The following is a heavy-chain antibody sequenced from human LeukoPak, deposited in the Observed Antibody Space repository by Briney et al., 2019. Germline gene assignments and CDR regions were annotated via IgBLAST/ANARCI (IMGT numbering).Heavy chain of an antibody. J-gene: IGHJ4*02. CDR1: GFTFSSYW. Sequence: GGSLRLSCAASGFTFSSYWMSWVRQAPGNGLEWVSGISGSGGSTYYAASVKGRFTISRDNSKNTLYLQMNSLRAEDTAVYYCAKGGSYYYDTSGYFGYWGQGTLVTVSS. CDR2: ISGSGGST. V-gene: IGHV3-23*01. D-gene: IGHD3-22*01. CDR3: AKGGSYYYDTSGYFGY.